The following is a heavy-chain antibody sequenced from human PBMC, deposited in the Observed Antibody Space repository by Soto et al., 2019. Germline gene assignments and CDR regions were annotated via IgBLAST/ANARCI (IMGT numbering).Heavy chain of an antibody. CDR3: AREEWELPIIDY. Sequence: QVQLVESGGGVVQPGRSLRLSCAASGFTFSSYGMHWVRQAPGKGLEWVAVIWYDGSNKYYADSVKGRFTISRDNSKNTPYLQMNSLRAEDTAVYYCAREEWELPIIDYWGQGTLVTVSS. CDR1: GFTFSSYG. J-gene: IGHJ4*02. V-gene: IGHV3-33*01. D-gene: IGHD1-26*01. CDR2: IWYDGSNK.